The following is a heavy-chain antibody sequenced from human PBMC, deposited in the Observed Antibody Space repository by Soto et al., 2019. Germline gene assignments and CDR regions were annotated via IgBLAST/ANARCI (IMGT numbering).Heavy chain of an antibody. CDR3: ARDPYYDSSGYYDLDV. CDR1: GYTFPSYG. D-gene: IGHD3-22*01. V-gene: IGHV1-18*04. Sequence: SVKVACNASGYTFPSYGISWVRQAPGQGLEWMGWISAYNGNTNDAQKLQGRVTMTTDTSTSTAYMELRSLRSDDKAVYYCARDPYYDSSGYYDLDVWGQGTTVTVS. CDR2: ISAYNGNT. J-gene: IGHJ6*02.